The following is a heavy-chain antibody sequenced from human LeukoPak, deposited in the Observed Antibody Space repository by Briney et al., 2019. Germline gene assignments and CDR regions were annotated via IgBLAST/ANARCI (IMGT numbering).Heavy chain of an antibody. CDR1: GGSISSYY. V-gene: IGHV4-59*01. J-gene: IGHJ4*02. Sequence: SETLSLTCTVSGGSISSYYWSWIRQPPGKGLEWIGYMYNSGSTNYNPSLKSRVTISVDTTKNQFSLTLSSVTAADTAVYYCATSTAYLSLFDYWGQGTLVTVSS. CDR3: ATSTAYLSLFDY. D-gene: IGHD3-9*01. CDR2: MYNSGST.